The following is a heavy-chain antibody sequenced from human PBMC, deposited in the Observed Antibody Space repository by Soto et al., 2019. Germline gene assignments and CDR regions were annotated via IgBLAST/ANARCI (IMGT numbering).Heavy chain of an antibody. Sequence: EVQLVESGGGLVKPGGSLTLSCAVSGFPFSKAWMSWVRQAPGKGLEWIGRIKSRIDGGRVDYAAPVQGRFTISRDDSENTLFLQMNSLKTEDTAVYYCTTSVTGTPRDIDYWGQGTLVTVSS. J-gene: IGHJ4*02. D-gene: IGHD1-7*01. CDR2: IKSRIDGGRV. CDR3: TTSVTGTPRDIDY. V-gene: IGHV3-15*01. CDR1: GFPFSKAW.